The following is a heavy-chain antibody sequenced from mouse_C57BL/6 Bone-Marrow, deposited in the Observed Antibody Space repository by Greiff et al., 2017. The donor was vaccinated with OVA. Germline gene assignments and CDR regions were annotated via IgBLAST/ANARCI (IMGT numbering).Heavy chain of an antibody. CDR2: IYPGNSDT. CDR3: ARNDYDRDAMDY. Sequence: VQLQQSGTVLARPGASVKMSCKTSGYTFTSYWMHWVKQRPGQGLEWIGAIYPGNSDTSYNQKFKGKATLTVDTSSSTAYMQLSSLTSEDSAVYYCARNDYDRDAMDYWGQGTSVTVSS. J-gene: IGHJ4*01. D-gene: IGHD2-4*01. CDR1: GYTFTSYW. V-gene: IGHV1-5*01.